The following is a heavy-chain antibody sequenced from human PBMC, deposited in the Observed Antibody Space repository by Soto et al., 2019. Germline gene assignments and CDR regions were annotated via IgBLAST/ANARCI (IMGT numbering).Heavy chain of an antibody. D-gene: IGHD1-1*01. CDR2: IYATGTS. CDR1: GASISGFY. V-gene: IGHV4-4*07. CDR3: VRDGTKTLRDWFDP. J-gene: IGHJ5*02. Sequence: PSETLSLTCTVSGASISGFYWSWIRKSAGKGLEWIGRIYATGTSDYNPSLKSRVMMSVDTSKKQFSLKLRSVTAADTAVYYCVRDGTKTLRDWFDPWGQGISVTVSS.